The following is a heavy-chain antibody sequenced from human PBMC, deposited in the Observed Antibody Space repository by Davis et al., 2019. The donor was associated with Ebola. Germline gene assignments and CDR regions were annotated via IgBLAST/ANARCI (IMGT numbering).Heavy chain of an antibody. J-gene: IGHJ5*02. Sequence: MPSETLPLTCTVSGGSISSYYWSWIRQPPGKGLKWIGEINHSGSTNYNPSLKSRVTISVDTSKNQFSLKLSSVTAADTAVYYCARSIAAAQAPVDPWGQGTLVTVSS. CDR2: INHSGST. CDR1: GGSISSYY. CDR3: ARSIAAAQAPVDP. D-gene: IGHD6-13*01. V-gene: IGHV4-34*01.